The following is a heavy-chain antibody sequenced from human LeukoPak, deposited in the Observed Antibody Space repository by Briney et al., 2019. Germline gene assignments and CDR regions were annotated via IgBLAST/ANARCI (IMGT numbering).Heavy chain of an antibody. CDR1: GFTFSSYA. D-gene: IGHD6-19*01. Sequence: SGGSLRLSCAASGFTFSSYAMSWVSQAPGKGLEWVSAISGSGGSTYYADSVKGRFTISRDNSKNTLYLQMNSLRAEDTAVYYCAKSIVAVAGTDYWGQGTLVTVSS. V-gene: IGHV3-23*01. CDR2: ISGSGGST. CDR3: AKSIVAVAGTDY. J-gene: IGHJ4*02.